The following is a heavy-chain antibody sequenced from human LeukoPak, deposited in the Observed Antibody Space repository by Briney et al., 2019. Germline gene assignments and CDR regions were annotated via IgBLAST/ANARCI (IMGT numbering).Heavy chain of an antibody. D-gene: IGHD6-13*01. CDR2: ISSSSSTI. CDR3: VRGTAAAGLGY. CDR1: GFTFSSYS. J-gene: IGHJ4*02. V-gene: IGHV3-48*04. Sequence: GGSLRLSCAASGFTFSSYSMNWVRQAPGKGLEWVSYISSSSSTIYYADSVKGRFTISRDNAKNSLYLQMNSLRAEDTAVYYCVRGTAAAGLGYWGQGTLVTVPS.